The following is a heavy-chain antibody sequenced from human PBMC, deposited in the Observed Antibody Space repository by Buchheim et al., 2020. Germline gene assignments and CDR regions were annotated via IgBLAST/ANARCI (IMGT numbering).Heavy chain of an antibody. D-gene: IGHD4-17*01. CDR1: GFTFSSYA. CDR2: ISGSGGST. V-gene: IGHV3-23*01. CDR3: AKRASTDYGEPWDYFDY. Sequence: EVQLLESGGGLVQPGGSLRLSCAASGFTFSSYAMSWVRQAPGKGLEWVSAISGSGGSTYYADSVKGRFTIPRANSKNPLYLQMNSLRAEDTAVYYCAKRASTDYGEPWDYFDYWGQGTL. J-gene: IGHJ4*02.